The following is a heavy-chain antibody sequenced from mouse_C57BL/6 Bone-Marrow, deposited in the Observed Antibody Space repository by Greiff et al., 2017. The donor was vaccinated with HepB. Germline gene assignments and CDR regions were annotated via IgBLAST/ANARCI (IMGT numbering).Heavy chain of an antibody. D-gene: IGHD2-1*01. V-gene: IGHV1-54*01. J-gene: IGHJ2*01. CDR2: INPGSGGT. CDR3: ARRGGNGCYFDY. Sequence: QVQLQQSGAELVRPGTSVKVSCKASGYAFTNYLIEWVKQRPGQGLEWIGVINPGSGGTNYNEKFKGKATLTADKSSSTAYMQLSSLTSEDSAVYFCARRGGNGCYFDYWGQGTTLTVSS. CDR1: GYAFTNYL.